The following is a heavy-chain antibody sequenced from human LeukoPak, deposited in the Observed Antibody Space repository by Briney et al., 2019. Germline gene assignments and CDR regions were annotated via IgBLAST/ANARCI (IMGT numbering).Heavy chain of an antibody. CDR1: GYTFTSYD. CDR3: AREDRPYYYYYYMDV. CDR2: MNPNSGNT. V-gene: IGHV1-8*01. J-gene: IGHJ6*03. Sequence: ASVKVSCKASGYTFTSYDINWVRQATGQGPEWMGWMNPNSGNTGYAQKFQGRVTMIRNTSISTAYMELSSLRSEDTAVYYCAREDRPYYYYYYMDVWGKGTTVTVSS.